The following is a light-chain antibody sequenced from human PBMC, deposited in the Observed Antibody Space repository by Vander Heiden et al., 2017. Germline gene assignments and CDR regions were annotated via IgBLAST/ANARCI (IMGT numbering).Light chain of an antibody. V-gene: IGKV1-33*01. CDR3: QQYDNLPLT. CDR1: QDISNY. CDR2: DAS. Sequence: DLPTTPSPSSLSASVGDRVTITCQASQDISNYLNWYQQKPGKAPKLLIYDASNLETGVPSRFSGSGSGTDFTFTISSLQPEDIATYYCQQYDNLPLTFGGGTRVEIK. J-gene: IGKJ4*01.